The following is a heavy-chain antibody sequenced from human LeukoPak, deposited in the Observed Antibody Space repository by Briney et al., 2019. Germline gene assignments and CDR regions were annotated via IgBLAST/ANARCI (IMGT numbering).Heavy chain of an antibody. J-gene: IGHJ4*02. CDR1: GFTFNNYA. CDR2: ISGSGGST. CDR3: AKDPLSCYGSSGYRYFDY. Sequence: GGSLRLSCAASGFTFNNYAMNWVRQAPGKGLEWVSGISGSGGSTYYADSVKGRFTISRGNSKNTLYLQMNRLRGEDTAVYFCAKDPLSCYGSSGYRYFDYWGQGTVVTVSS. V-gene: IGHV3-23*01. D-gene: IGHD3-22*01.